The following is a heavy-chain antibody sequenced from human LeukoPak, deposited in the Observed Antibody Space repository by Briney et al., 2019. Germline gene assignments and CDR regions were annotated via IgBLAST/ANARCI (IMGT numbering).Heavy chain of an antibody. V-gene: IGHV3-33*01. J-gene: IGHJ6*03. CDR3: ARFRSGWYMDY. D-gene: IGHD6-19*01. Sequence: PGGSLRLSCAASGFTFSSYGMHWVRQAPGKGLEWVAVIWNDGSKSNYPDSVKGRFTISRDDSENTLFLQMSSLRVEDTAVYYCARFRSGWYMDYWGQGTTVTVSS. CDR1: GFTFSSYG. CDR2: IWNDGSKS.